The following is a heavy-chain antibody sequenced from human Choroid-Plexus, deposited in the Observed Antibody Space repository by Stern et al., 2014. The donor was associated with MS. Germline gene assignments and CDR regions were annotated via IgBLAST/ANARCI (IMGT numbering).Heavy chain of an antibody. CDR3: AKDRQYLTYFFAH. Sequence: DQLVESGGGVVQPGRPLRLSCVASGFTLGSCAMHWVRQAPGKGLEWVAGVSYDGSNKYYADSVKGRFTISRDNSQNTLYMQMSSLRPEDTAVYYCAKDRQYLTYFFAHWGQGSLVTVSS. CDR1: GFTLGSCA. D-gene: IGHD2/OR15-2a*01. CDR2: VSYDGSNK. V-gene: IGHV3-30*18. J-gene: IGHJ5*02.